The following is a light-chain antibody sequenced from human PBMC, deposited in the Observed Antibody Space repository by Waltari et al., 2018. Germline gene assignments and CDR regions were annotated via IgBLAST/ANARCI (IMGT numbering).Light chain of an antibody. V-gene: IGKV1-39*01. CDR1: EHVNNY. Sequence: DIQMTQSPSSLSAFVCDRVTIPCRASEHVNNYVNWYQQKPGKAPKLLIYKASTLPSGGPARCSGSGSGTDYTLTISSLQSEDVATYYCQHGYGTPLTFGGGTKVESK. J-gene: IGKJ4*01. CDR3: QHGYGTPLT. CDR2: KAS.